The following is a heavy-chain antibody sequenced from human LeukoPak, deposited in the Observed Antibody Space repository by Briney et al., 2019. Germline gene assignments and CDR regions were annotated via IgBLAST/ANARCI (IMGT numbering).Heavy chain of an antibody. V-gene: IGHV3-72*01. D-gene: IGHD1/OR15-1a*01. J-gene: IGHJ6*02. CDR3: GRIENNANNGMDV. Sequence: GGSLRLSCAASGFKFSDHYIDWVRQAPGKGLEWVGRSRNKATSYATEYAATVKGRFTISRYVSESSLYLQMNSLRTEDTAVYDCGRIENNANNGMDVWGQGTTVTVSS. CDR2: SRNKATSYAT. CDR1: GFKFSDHY.